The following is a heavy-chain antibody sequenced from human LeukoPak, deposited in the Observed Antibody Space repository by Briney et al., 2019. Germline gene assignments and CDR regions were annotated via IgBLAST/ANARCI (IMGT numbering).Heavy chain of an antibody. V-gene: IGHV3-23*01. Sequence: GGSLRLSCVASGFTFSSYSMTWVRQAPGKGLEWVSAISGSGGSTYYADSVKGRFAISRDNSKNTLYLQMNSLRAEDTAVYYCAKECEQHYYKQWGQGTLVTVSS. D-gene: IGHD3-10*01. CDR1: GFTFSSYS. CDR2: ISGSGGST. CDR3: AKECEQHYYKQ. J-gene: IGHJ4*02.